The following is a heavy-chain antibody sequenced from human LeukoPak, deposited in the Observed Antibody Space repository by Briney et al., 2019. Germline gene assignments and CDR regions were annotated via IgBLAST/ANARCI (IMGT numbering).Heavy chain of an antibody. CDR2: INAGNGNT. D-gene: IGHD5-12*01. V-gene: IGHV1-3*03. CDR1: GYTSSSYA. Sequence: ASVTVSCKASGYTSSSYAMHWVRQAPGQRLEWMGWINAGNGNTKYSQEFQGRVTITRDTSASTAYMELNSLRSEDMAVYYCARSIGYSDYVYFDYWGQGTLVTVSS. CDR3: ARSIGYSDYVYFDY. J-gene: IGHJ4*02.